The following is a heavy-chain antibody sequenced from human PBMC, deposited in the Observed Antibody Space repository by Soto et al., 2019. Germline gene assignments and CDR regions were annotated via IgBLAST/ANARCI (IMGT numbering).Heavy chain of an antibody. CDR3: TRRVSSSFYNFDF. J-gene: IGHJ4*02. V-gene: IGHV5-10-1*01. CDR1: GYSFTAYW. CDR2: IDPSDSYV. D-gene: IGHD2-2*01. Sequence: GESLKISCQASGYSFTAYWITWVRQMPGKGLEWMATIDPSDSYVDYSPSFRGHVTFSVDRSITTVYLQWNSLKASDSAMYFCTRRVSSSFYNFDFWGQGALVTVSS.